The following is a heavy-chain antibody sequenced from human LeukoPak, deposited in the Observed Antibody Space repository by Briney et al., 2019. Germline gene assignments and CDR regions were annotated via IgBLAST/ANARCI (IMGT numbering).Heavy chain of an antibody. CDR1: GYTFTSYG. D-gene: IGHD3-16*02. Sequence: WASVKVSCKASGYTFTSYGISWVRQAPGQGLEWMGWISAYNGNTNYAQKLQGRVTMTTDTSTSTAYMELRSLRSDDTAVYYCARVGFGGITFGGVIAYFPDYWGQGTLVTVSS. CDR2: ISAYNGNT. V-gene: IGHV1-18*01. J-gene: IGHJ4*02. CDR3: ARVGFGGITFGGVIAYFPDY.